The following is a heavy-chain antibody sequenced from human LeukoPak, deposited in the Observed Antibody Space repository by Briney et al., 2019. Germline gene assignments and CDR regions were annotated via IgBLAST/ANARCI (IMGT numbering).Heavy chain of an antibody. V-gene: IGHV3-23*01. CDR3: ARAFYRGSVDY. J-gene: IGHJ4*02. Sequence: GGSLRLSCAASGFTFNNYAMSWVRQAPGKGLEWVSVISGSDTSTYYADSVKGRFTISRDNAKNSLYLQMNSLRAEDTAVYYCARAFYRGSVDYWGQGTLVTVSS. CDR1: GFTFNNYA. D-gene: IGHD3-3*02. CDR2: ISGSDTST.